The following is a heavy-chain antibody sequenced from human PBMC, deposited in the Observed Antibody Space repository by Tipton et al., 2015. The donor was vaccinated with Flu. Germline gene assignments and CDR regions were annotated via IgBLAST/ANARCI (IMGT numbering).Heavy chain of an antibody. CDR3: ARDLGSYSYWENYYYYGMDV. Sequence: LSCAASGFTFSSYGMHWVRQAPGKGLEWVAVIWYDGSNKYYADSVKGRFTISRDNSKNTLYLQMNSLRAEDTAVYYCARDLGSYSYWENYYYYGMDVWGQGTTVTVSS. V-gene: IGHV3-33*01. CDR1: GFTFSSYG. D-gene: IGHD1-26*01. J-gene: IGHJ6*02. CDR2: IWYDGSNK.